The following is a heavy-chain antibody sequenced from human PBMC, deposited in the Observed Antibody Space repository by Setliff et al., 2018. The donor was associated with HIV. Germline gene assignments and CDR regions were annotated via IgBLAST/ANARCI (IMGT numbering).Heavy chain of an antibody. V-gene: IGHV1-2*02. D-gene: IGHD3-16*01. CDR2: INPNSGGT. Sequence: GASVKVSCKTSGCTFDAKYIHWARQAPGQGLEWMGWINPNSGGTNYARKFQGRVTMTRDTSISTAYMELNSLRSDDTAVYYCATAGGRSWFDPWGPGTLVTVSS. CDR3: ATAGGRSWFDP. CDR1: GCTFDAKY. J-gene: IGHJ5*02.